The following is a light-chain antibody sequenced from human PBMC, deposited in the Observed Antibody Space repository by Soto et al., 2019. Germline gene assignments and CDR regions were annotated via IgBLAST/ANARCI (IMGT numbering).Light chain of an antibody. CDR3: QRYDDWPQT. Sequence: EIVMTQSPATLSVSPGERATLSCRASQGVGDNLAWYQQKPGQAPRLVIRGASKRATGLPDRFSASGSGTEFTLTISRLQSEDVAVYYCQRYDDWPQTFGQGTKVDI. J-gene: IGKJ1*01. V-gene: IGKV3-15*01. CDR1: QGVGDN. CDR2: GAS.